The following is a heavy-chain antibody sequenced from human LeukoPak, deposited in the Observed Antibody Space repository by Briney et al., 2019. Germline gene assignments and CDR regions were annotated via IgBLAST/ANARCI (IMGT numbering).Heavy chain of an antibody. CDR1: GFTFSSYA. CDR2: ISYDGSNK. D-gene: IGHD3-3*01. Sequence: GGSLRLSCAASGFTFSSYAMHWVRQAPGKGLEWVAVISYDGSNKYYADSVKGRFTISRENSKNTLYLQMNSLRAEDTAVYYCARDFAKYDFWSGYYVPRYYFDYWGQGTLVTVSS. V-gene: IGHV3-30-3*01. J-gene: IGHJ4*02. CDR3: ARDFAKYDFWSGYYVPRYYFDY.